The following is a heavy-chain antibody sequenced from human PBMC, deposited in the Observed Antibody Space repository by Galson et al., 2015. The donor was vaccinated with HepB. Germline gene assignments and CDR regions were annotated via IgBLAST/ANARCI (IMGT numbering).Heavy chain of an antibody. J-gene: IGHJ3*02. CDR1: GFTVSSNY. D-gene: IGHD1-26*01. CDR2: IYSGGST. CDR3: ASGRSGSYYGAFDI. Sequence: SLRLSCAASGFTVSSNYMSWVRQAPGKGLEWVSVIYSGGSTYYADSVKGRFTISSDNSKNTLYLQMNSLRAEDTAVYYCASGRSGSYYGAFDIWGQGTMVTVSS. V-gene: IGHV3-53*01.